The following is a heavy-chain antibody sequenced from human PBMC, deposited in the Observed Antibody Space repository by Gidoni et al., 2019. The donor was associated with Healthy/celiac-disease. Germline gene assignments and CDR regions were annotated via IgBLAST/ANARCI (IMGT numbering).Heavy chain of an antibody. Sequence: EVQLVESGGGLVQPGRSLRLSCTASGFTFGDYAMSWFRQAPGKGLEGVGFIRSKAYGGTTEYAASVKGRFTISRDDSKSIAYLQMNSLKTEDTAVYYCTRDRSDYGDYDFDYWGQGTLVTVSS. V-gene: IGHV3-49*03. CDR3: TRDRSDYGDYDFDY. CDR2: IRSKAYGGTT. CDR1: GFTFGDYA. J-gene: IGHJ4*02. D-gene: IGHD4-17*01.